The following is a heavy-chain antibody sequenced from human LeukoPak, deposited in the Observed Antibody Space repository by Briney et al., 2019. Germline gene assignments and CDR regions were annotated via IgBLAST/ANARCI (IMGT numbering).Heavy chain of an antibody. V-gene: IGHV1-8*03. D-gene: IGHD5-18*01. Sequence: ASVKVSCKASGYTFTSYDINWVRQATGQGLEWMGWMNPNSGNTGYAQKFQGRVTITRNTSISTAYMELSSLRSEDTAVYYCARDRSYGYLYYYYYCMDVWGKGTTVTISS. CDR2: MNPNSGNT. J-gene: IGHJ6*03. CDR3: ARDRSYGYLYYYYYCMDV. CDR1: GYTFTSYD.